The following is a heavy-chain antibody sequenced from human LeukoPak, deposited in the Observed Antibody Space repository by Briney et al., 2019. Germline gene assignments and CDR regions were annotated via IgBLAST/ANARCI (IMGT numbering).Heavy chain of an antibody. J-gene: IGHJ5*02. CDR2: IWYDGSNK. CDR1: GFTFSSYW. D-gene: IGHD4-17*01. CDR3: ARDVATVTVGSWFDP. V-gene: IGHV3-33*08. Sequence: GGSLRLSCAASGFTFSSYWMHWVRQAPGKGLEWVAVIWYDGSNKYYADSVKGRFTISRDNSKNTLSLQMNSLRAEDTAVYYCARDVATVTVGSWFDPWGQGTLVTVSS.